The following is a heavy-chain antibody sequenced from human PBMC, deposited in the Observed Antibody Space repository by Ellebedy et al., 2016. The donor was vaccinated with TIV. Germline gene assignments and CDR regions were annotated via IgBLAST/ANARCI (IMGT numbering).Heavy chain of an antibody. D-gene: IGHD3-9*01. Sequence: ASVKVSXKASGYTFTRYAIHWVRQAPGQRLEWMGWINAGNGNTKYSQKFQGRVTITRDTSASTAYMELSSLRSEDTAVYYCARCAPSYDILTGYSHYYYYYGMDVWGQGTTVTVSS. CDR3: ARCAPSYDILTGYSHYYYYYGMDV. CDR1: GYTFTRYA. CDR2: INAGNGNT. V-gene: IGHV1-3*01. J-gene: IGHJ6*02.